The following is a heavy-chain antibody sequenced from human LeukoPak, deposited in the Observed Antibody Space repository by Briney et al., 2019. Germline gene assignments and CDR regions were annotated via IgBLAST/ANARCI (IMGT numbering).Heavy chain of an antibody. CDR1: GFTFSSYW. D-gene: IGHD1-26*01. Sequence: GGSLRLSCEASGFTFSSYWMTWVRQAPGKGLEWVAFIRYDGSNKYYADSVKGRFTISRDNSKNTLYLQMNSLRAEDTAVYYCAKDVGATIRWFDPWGQGTLVTVSS. CDR2: IRYDGSNK. V-gene: IGHV3-30*02. CDR3: AKDVGATIRWFDP. J-gene: IGHJ5*02.